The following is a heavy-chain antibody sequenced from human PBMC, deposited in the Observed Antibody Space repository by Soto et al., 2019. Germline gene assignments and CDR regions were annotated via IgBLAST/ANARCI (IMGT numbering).Heavy chain of an antibody. D-gene: IGHD1-26*01. J-gene: IGHJ6*02. CDR3: ARASRGIDSPWRYLGRDV. CDR1: GGSITSYY. CDR2: IYHSGRT. V-gene: IGHV4-59*01. Sequence: SETLSLTCTVSGGSITSYYWRWLRQPPGKGLERTASIYHSGRTNSNPSLKSRVTMSVDTSKNQCSLKLSSVTAADAAVYYCARASRGIDSPWRYLGRDVWGQGTTVNVS.